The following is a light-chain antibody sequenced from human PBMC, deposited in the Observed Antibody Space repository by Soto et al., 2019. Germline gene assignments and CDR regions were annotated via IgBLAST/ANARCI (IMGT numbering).Light chain of an antibody. V-gene: IGLV2-23*01. CDR3: CSYAGSGTDNYV. CDR2: EGI. Sequence: QSALTQPASVSGSPGQSITISCTGTSSDIGTYNLVSWYQHYPGKAPKLMIYEGIKRPSGVSNRFSGSKSGNTAFLTISGLQAEDEADYYGCSYAGSGTDNYVFGSGTKLTVL. CDR1: SSDIGTYNL. J-gene: IGLJ1*01.